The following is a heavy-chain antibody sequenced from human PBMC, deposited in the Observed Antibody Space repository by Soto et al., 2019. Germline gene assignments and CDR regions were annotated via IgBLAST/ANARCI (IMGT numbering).Heavy chain of an antibody. CDR2: IVVGSGNT. D-gene: IGHD3-3*01. CDR3: AKHVRGITIFGVVIISFWFDP. CDR1: GFTFTSSA. J-gene: IGHJ5*02. Sequence: SVKVSFKASGFTFTSSAVQWVRQARGQRLEWIRWIVVGSGNTNYAQKFQERVTITRDMSTSTAYMELSSLRSEDTAVYYCAKHVRGITIFGVVIISFWFDPWGQGTLVTVSS. V-gene: IGHV1-58*01.